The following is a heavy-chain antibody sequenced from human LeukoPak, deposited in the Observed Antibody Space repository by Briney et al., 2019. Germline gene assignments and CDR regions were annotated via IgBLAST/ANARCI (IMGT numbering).Heavy chain of an antibody. Sequence: KPSETLSLTCTVSGGSISSSSYYWGWIRQPPGKGLEWIGSIYYSGSTYYNPSLKSRVTISVDTSKNQFSLKLSSVTAADTAVYYCARDYGDYIFSFDYWGQGTLVTVSS. J-gene: IGHJ4*02. CDR2: IYYSGST. V-gene: IGHV4-39*07. CDR3: ARDYGDYIFSFDY. D-gene: IGHD4-17*01. CDR1: GGSISSSSYY.